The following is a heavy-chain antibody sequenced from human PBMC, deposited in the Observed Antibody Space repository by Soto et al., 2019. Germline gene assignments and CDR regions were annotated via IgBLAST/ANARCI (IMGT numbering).Heavy chain of an antibody. V-gene: IGHV3-11*05. CDR3: ATLEEDGGFDY. J-gene: IGHJ4*02. Sequence: QVQLVESGGGLVKPGGSLRLSCAASGFTFSDYYMSWIRQAPGKGLEWVSYISSSSSYTNYADSVKGRFTISRDNAKNSLYLQMNSLRAEDTAVYYCATLEEDGGFDYWGQGTLVTVSS. CDR2: ISSSSSYT. CDR1: GFTFSDYY. D-gene: IGHD3-3*01.